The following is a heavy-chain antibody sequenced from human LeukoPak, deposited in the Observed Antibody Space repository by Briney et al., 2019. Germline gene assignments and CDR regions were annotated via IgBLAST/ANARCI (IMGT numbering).Heavy chain of an antibody. J-gene: IGHJ5*02. CDR2: INHGGDT. CDR3: VTGYTDYDH. Sequence: PSETLSLTCAVYGGSFSGYYWNWIRQPPGKGLEWIGEINHGGDTNYNPSLQSRVTISVDTSKNQFSLNLSSVTAADTAVYYCVTGYTDYDHWGQGTLVTVSS. V-gene: IGHV4-34*01. D-gene: IGHD4-11*01. CDR1: GGSFSGYY.